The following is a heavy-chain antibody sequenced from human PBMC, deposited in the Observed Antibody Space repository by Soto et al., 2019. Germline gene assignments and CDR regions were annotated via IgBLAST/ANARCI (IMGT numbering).Heavy chain of an antibody. CDR1: GFAFNNYA. V-gene: IGHV3-23*01. J-gene: IGHJ4*02. CDR3: AKVGPPGGDSYGSGSYYFDY. D-gene: IGHD3-10*01. CDR2: TSGSGGIT. Sequence: GGSLRLSCAASGFAFNNYAVSWVRQAPGKGLEWLSATSGSGGITRYADPVKGRFTISRDNSKNTLYLQMNSLRAEDTAVYYCAKVGPPGGDSYGSGSYYFDYWGQGTLVTVSS.